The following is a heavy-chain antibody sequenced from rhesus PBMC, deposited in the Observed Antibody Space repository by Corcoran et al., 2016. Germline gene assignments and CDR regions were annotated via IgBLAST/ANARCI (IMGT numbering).Heavy chain of an antibody. V-gene: IGHV4-122*02. CDR2: ITYSGST. Sequence: QLQLQESGPGLVKPSETLSVTCAVSGGSISSSYWSWIRQSPGKGLEWIGYITYSGSTRYNPSLKSRVTISRDTSKTQFSLKLSSVTAADTAVYYCARDLYSSGWNNFDYWGQGVLVTVSS. CDR3: ARDLYSSGWNNFDY. CDR1: GGSISSSY. J-gene: IGHJ4*01. D-gene: IGHD6-31*01.